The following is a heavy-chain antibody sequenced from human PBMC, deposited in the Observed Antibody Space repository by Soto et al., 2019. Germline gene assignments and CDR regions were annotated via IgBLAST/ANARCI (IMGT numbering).Heavy chain of an antibody. CDR2: IYSGHTT. CDR1: GFIVSSNQ. D-gene: IGHD3-3*01. V-gene: IGHV3-53*01. J-gene: IGHJ4*02. CDR3: VRGPSDHKLRLVEWPYGDY. Sequence: EVQLVESGGGLIQPAGSLRLSCVASGFIVSSNQMSWVRQAPGKGLEWVSVIYSGHTTYYADSVEGRFTISRDDSKNTLYLQMNSLRVEDTAVYYCVRGPSDHKLRLVEWPYGDYWGQGALVTVSS.